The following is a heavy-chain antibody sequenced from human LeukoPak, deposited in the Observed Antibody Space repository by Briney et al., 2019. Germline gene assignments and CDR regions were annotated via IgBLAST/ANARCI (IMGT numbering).Heavy chain of an antibody. Sequence: ASLKVSCKASGYTFTGYYMHWVRQAPGQGLEWMRWINPNSGGTNYAQKFQGRVTMTRDTSISTAYMELSRLRSDDTAVYYCAREFVVVPAAYYMDVWGKGTTVTVSS. J-gene: IGHJ6*03. CDR2: INPNSGGT. V-gene: IGHV1-2*02. D-gene: IGHD2-2*01. CDR1: GYTFTGYY. CDR3: AREFVVVPAAYYMDV.